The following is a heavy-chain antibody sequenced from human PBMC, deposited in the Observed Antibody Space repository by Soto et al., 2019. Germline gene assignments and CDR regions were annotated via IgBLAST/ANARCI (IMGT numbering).Heavy chain of an antibody. V-gene: IGHV3-48*03. D-gene: IGHD2-8*01. CDR1: GFNFSSYE. Sequence: EVQLVESGGGLVQPGGSLRLSCAGTGFNFSSYEMNWVRQAPRKGLEWVSYISSSGSTIYYADSLKDRFTITRDNAQNXXFXQLNSLRAEDTAFYYGARGQGVMVPRRARGLIDHWGQGTLVTVSS. J-gene: IGHJ4*02. CDR3: ARGQGVMVPRRARGLIDH. CDR2: ISSSGSTI.